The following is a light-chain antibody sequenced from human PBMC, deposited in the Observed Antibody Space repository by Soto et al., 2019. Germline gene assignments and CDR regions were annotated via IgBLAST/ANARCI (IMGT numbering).Light chain of an antibody. CDR1: SGHSSYA. CDR2: FKSDGSH. V-gene: IGLV4-69*01. CDR3: QTWGTGSVI. J-gene: IGLJ2*01. Sequence: QLVLTQSPSASASLGASVKLTCTLSSGHSSYAIAWHQQQPEKGPRYLMKFKSDGSHYKGDGIPDRFSGSSSGAERYLTISSLQSEDEADYFCQTWGTGSVIFGGGTKVTVL.